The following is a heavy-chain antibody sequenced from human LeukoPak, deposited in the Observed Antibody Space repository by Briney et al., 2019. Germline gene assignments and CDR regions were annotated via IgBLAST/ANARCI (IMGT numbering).Heavy chain of an antibody. CDR2: INHSGST. CDR3: ASSPYYYDSSGYFIVEYYFDY. J-gene: IGHJ4*02. D-gene: IGHD3-22*01. V-gene: IGHV4-34*01. Sequence: SETLSLTCAVYGGSFSGYYWSWIRQPPGKGLEWIGEINHSGSTNYNPSLKSRVTISVDTSKNQFSLKLSSVTAADTAVYYCASSPYYYDSSGYFIVEYYFDYWGQGTLVTVSS. CDR1: GGSFSGYY.